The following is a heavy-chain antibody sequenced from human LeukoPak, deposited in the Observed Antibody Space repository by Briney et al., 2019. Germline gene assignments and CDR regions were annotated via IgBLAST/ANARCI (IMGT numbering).Heavy chain of an antibody. CDR2: INHSGST. J-gene: IGHJ5*02. D-gene: IGHD3-22*01. V-gene: IGHV4-34*01. CDR3: ARVLDSSGYYYGFDP. CDR1: GGSFSGYY. Sequence: PSETLSLTCAVYGGSFSGYYWSWIRQPPGKGLEWIGEINHSGSTNYNPSLKSRVTISVDTSKNQFSLKLSSVTATDTAVYYCARVLDSSGYYYGFDPWGQGTLVTVSS.